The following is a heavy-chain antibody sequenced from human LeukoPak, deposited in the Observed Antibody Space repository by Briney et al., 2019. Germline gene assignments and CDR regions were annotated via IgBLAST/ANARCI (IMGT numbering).Heavy chain of an antibody. D-gene: IGHD6-13*01. CDR1: GYTFTSYY. CDR2: INPSGGST. Sequence: ASVKVSCKASGYTFTSYYMHWVRQAPGQGLEWMGIINPSGGSTSYAQKFQGRVTMTRDMSTSTVYMELSSLRSEDTAVYYCARLLIAAAGSYAFDIWGQGTMVTVSS. CDR3: ARLLIAAAGSYAFDI. J-gene: IGHJ3*02. V-gene: IGHV1-46*01.